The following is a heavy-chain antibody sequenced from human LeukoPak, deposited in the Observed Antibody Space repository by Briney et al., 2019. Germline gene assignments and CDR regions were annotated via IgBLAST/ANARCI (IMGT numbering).Heavy chain of an antibody. CDR3: ARYGSGSYYRSPPFDY. CDR2: INHSGST. J-gene: IGHJ4*02. CDR1: GGSFSGYY. Sequence: SETLSLTCAVYGGSFSGYYWSWIRQPPGKGLEWIGEINHSGSTNYNPSLKSRVTISVDTSKNQFSLKLSSVTAADTAVYYCARYGSGSYYRSPPFDYWGQGTLVTVSS. D-gene: IGHD3-10*01. V-gene: IGHV4-34*01.